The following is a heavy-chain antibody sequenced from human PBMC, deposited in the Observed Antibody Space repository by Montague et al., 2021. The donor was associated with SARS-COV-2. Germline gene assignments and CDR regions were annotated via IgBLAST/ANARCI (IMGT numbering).Heavy chain of an antibody. CDR2: IYYSGST. CDR3: ARQMGQGSIFGVVIQYYFDY. J-gene: IGHJ4*02. CDR1: GGSISSSSYY. V-gene: IGHV4-39*01. D-gene: IGHD3-3*01. Sequence: SETLSLTCTVSGGSISSSSYYWGWIRQPPGKGLEWIGSIYYSGSTYYNPSLKSRVTISVDTSKNQFSLKLSSVTAADTAVYYCARQMGQGSIFGVVIQYYFDYWRQGTLVTVSS.